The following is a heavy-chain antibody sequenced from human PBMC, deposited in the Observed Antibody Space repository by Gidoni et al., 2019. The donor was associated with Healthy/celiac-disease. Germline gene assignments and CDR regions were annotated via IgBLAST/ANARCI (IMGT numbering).Heavy chain of an antibody. V-gene: IGHV3-48*04. CDR1: GFTFSGYD. D-gene: IGHD5-12*01. J-gene: IGHJ4*02. Sequence: EVQLVESGGGSVQPGGSLRLYCAASGFTFSGYDMTWVRQAPGKGLECFSYISSRSRTIYYADSVKGRFIISRDNVKNSLYLQMNSLRAEDTALYYCAGGYIGYDYWGQGTLVTVSS. CDR2: ISSRSRTI. CDR3: AGGYIGYDY.